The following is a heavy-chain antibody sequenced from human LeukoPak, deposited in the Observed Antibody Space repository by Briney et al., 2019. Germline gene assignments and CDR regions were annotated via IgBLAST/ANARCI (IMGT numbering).Heavy chain of an antibody. J-gene: IGHJ4*02. V-gene: IGHV3-23*01. Sequence: GGSLRLSCAASGFTFSSYAMSWVRHAPGKGLEWVSAISGSGGSTYYADSVKGRFTISRDNSKNTLYLQMNSLRAEDTAVYYCAKRVSSGWSYFDYWGQGTLVTVSS. CDR2: ISGSGGST. CDR3: AKRVSSGWSYFDY. D-gene: IGHD6-19*01. CDR1: GFTFSSYA.